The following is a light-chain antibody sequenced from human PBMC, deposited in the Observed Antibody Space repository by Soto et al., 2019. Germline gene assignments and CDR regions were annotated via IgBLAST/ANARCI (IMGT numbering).Light chain of an antibody. CDR2: DAS. CDR3: QQYHTYSRT. CDR1: HNVNMW. Sequence: DIQMTQSPSTLSASVVDRFTVTCRASHNVNMWFAWYQQKPGKAPKLLIYDASSLQSGVPSRFTGRGSGTEFTLSISSLQPDDFATYYCQQYHTYSRTFGQGTKVXXK. J-gene: IGKJ1*01. V-gene: IGKV1-5*01.